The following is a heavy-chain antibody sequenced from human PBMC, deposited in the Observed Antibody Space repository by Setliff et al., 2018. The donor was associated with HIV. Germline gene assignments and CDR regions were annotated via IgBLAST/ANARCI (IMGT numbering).Heavy chain of an antibody. CDR3: ARGSRGARASKIDSGGYPPDY. Sequence: ASVKVSCKASGGTFSSYAISWVRQAPGQGLEWMGRIIPLFGTANYLERFEGRVTITADKSTSTAYMELRSLRSDDTAVYYCARGSRGARASKIDSGGYPPDYWGQGTLVTVS. J-gene: IGHJ4*02. CDR2: IIPLFGTA. D-gene: IGHD3-22*01. CDR1: GGTFSSYA. V-gene: IGHV1-69*06.